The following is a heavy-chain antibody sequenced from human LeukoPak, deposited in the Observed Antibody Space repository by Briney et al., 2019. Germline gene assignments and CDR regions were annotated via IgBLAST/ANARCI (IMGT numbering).Heavy chain of an antibody. J-gene: IGHJ3*02. Sequence: GGSLRLSCAASGFTFSNYEMNWVRQAPGKGLEWVSGISVSGGRTFYADSVKGRFTISRDNSMNTLDLQINSLRVEDTAVYYCAKGSSGWFQDAFDIWGQGTMVTVSS. CDR2: ISVSGGRT. D-gene: IGHD6-19*01. CDR3: AKGSSGWFQDAFDI. CDR1: GFTFSNYE. V-gene: IGHV3-23*01.